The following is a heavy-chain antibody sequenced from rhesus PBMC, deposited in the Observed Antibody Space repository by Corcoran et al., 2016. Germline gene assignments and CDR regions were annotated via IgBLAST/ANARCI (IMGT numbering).Heavy chain of an antibody. Sequence: QVQLQESGPGLVKPSETLSLTCAVSGGSFSRSWWSWVRQPPGKGLEWIGEINGNSGSNNYNTSLTSRVTLSNDSSKKQCSLRLSSVTAADTAVYYCASVLRGLSYFDYWGQGVLVTVSS. CDR2: INGNSGSN. CDR3: ASVLRGLSYFDY. V-gene: IGHV4-80*01. CDR1: GGSFSRSW. J-gene: IGHJ4*01.